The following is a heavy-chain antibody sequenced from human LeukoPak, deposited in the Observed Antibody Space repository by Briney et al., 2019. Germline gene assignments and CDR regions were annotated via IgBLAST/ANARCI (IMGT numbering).Heavy chain of an antibody. CDR3: AKAAGYDYVWGSYRYGDAFDI. CDR2: ISGSGGST. Sequence: GGSLRLSCAASGFTFSSYAMSWVRQAPGKGLEWVSAISGSGGSTYYADSVKGRFTISRDNSKNTLYLQMNGLRAEDTAVYYCAKAAGYDYVWGSYRYGDAFDIWGQGTMVTVSS. D-gene: IGHD3-16*02. CDR1: GFTFSSYA. V-gene: IGHV3-23*01. J-gene: IGHJ3*02.